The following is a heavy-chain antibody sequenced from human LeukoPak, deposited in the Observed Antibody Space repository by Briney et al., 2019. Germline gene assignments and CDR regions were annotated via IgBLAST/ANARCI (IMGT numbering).Heavy chain of an antibody. V-gene: IGHV4-59*01. CDR2: IYYSGST. D-gene: IGHD3-3*01. Sequence: SETLSLTCTVSGGSISSYYWSWIRQPPGKRLEWIGHIYYSGSTNYNPSLKSRVTISVDTSKNQFSLKLSSVTAAATAVYYCASRSSIWSGYQDTLYYFDSWGQGTLVTVSS. CDR3: ASRSSIWSGYQDTLYYFDS. CDR1: GGSISSYY. J-gene: IGHJ4*02.